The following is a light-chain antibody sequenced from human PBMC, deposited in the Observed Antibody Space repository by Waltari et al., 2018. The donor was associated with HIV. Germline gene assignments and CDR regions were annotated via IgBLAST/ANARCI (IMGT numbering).Light chain of an antibody. CDR1: QSLRSS. CDR3: QQYGVSRT. CDR2: KAS. J-gene: IGKJ1*01. Sequence: DIQMTQSPSTLSASVVDRVSITCRASQSLRSSLAWYQQKPGKVPKLLIYKASTLQSGVPSRFGGSGSGAEFTLTISSLQPDDFATDYGQQYGVSRTFGQGTKVDIK. V-gene: IGKV1-5*03.